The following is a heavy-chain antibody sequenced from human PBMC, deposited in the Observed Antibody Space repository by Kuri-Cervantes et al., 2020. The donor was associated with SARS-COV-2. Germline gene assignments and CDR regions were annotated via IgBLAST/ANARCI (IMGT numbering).Heavy chain of an antibody. V-gene: IGHV3-30*04. CDR2: ISFYRHDA. CDR3: ARDRLDFHSSGHFDH. CDR1: GFTFSSYN. Sequence: GESLKISCAASGFTFSSYNMHWVRQPPGKGLEWVAIISFYRHDAHYADSVKGRFTISGDNSKNTLFLQMNSLRTEDTAVYYCARDRLDFHSSGHFDHWGQGTLVTVSS. D-gene: IGHD3-22*01. J-gene: IGHJ4*02.